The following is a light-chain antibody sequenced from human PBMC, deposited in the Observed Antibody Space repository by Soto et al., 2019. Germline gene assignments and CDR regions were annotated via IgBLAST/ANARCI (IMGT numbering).Light chain of an antibody. CDR2: GAS. CDR1: QSFNSIY. CDR3: HQYDSWT. Sequence: EIVLTLSPGTLSLSPGEIATLSCRASQSFNSIYLAWYQQKPGQAPRLLIYGASSRATGIPDRFSGSGSGTDFTLTISRLEPEDFAVYYCHQYDSWTFGQGTKVDIK. V-gene: IGKV3-20*01. J-gene: IGKJ1*01.